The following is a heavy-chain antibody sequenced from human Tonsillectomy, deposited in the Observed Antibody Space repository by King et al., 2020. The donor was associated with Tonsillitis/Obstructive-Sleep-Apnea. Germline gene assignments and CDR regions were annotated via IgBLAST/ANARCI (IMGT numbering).Heavy chain of an antibody. Sequence: VQLVESGGGVVQPGRSLRLSCAASGFTFTSYGMHWVRQAPGRGLEWVAIIWSNGNNKYYADSVKGRFTISRDNSKNTLDLQMKSLRAEDTAVYYCARDSSRYYDSSSGPFDYWGQGTLVTVSS. V-gene: IGHV3-33*01. J-gene: IGHJ4*02. CDR2: IWSNGNNK. CDR3: ARDSSRYYDSSSGPFDY. CDR1: GFTFTSYG. D-gene: IGHD3-22*01.